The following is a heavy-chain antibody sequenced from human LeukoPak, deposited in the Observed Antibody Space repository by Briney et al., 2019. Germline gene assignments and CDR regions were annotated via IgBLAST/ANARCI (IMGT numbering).Heavy chain of an antibody. CDR3: AREQDSSGYYNDAFGI. J-gene: IGHJ3*02. V-gene: IGHV4-59*01. D-gene: IGHD3-22*01. CDR1: GGSISSYY. CDR2: IYYSGST. Sequence: SETLSLTCTVSGGSISSYYWSWIRQPPGKGLEWIGYIYYSGSTNYNPSLKSRVTISVDTSKNQFSLKLSSVTAADTAVYYCAREQDSSGYYNDAFGIWGQGTMVTVYS.